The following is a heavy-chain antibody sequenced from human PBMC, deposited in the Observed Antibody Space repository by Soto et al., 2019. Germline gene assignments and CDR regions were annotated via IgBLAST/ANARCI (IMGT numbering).Heavy chain of an antibody. Sequence: VQLVESGGGLVQSGGSLKMSCEASGFTFSGYWMSWVRQAPGKGLEGVANIKFDGSEKHYVDSVKGRFTISRDNAENALYLQMNSMRAEDTAVSYCARDSGYNTVDTPRNGYVDYLGPGTLVTVSS. CDR3: ARDSGYNTVDTPRNGYVDY. CDR1: GFTFSGYW. J-gene: IGHJ4*02. V-gene: IGHV3-7*01. CDR2: IKFDGSEK. D-gene: IGHD5-18*01.